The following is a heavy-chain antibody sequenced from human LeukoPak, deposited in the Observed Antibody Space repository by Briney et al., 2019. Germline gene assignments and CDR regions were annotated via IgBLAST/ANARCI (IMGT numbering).Heavy chain of an antibody. J-gene: IGHJ3*02. CDR2: MNPDNGNT. CDR1: GYTFTSYG. CDR3: ARGLTDIVVAPSI. V-gene: IGHV1-8*02. D-gene: IGHD2-2*01. Sequence: GASVKVSCKASGYTFTSYGISWVRQATGQGLEWMGWMNPDNGNTGCAQKFQGRVTMTRDTSISTAYMELSSLRSEDTAVYYCARGLTDIVVAPSIWGQGTMVTVSS.